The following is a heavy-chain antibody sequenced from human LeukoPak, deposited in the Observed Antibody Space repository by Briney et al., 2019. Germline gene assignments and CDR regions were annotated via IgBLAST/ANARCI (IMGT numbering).Heavy chain of an antibody. CDR1: GYTFTSYD. Sequence: GASVKVSCKASGYTFTSYDINWVRQATGQGLEWMGWMNPNSGNTGYAQKFQGRVTMTRNTSISTAYMELSSLRSEDTAVYYRVIDSSGYYPDYWGQGTLVTVSS. CDR3: VIDSSGYYPDY. V-gene: IGHV1-8*01. D-gene: IGHD3-22*01. J-gene: IGHJ4*02. CDR2: MNPNSGNT.